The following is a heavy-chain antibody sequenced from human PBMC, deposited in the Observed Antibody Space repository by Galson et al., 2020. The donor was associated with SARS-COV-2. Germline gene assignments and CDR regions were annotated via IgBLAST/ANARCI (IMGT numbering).Heavy chain of an antibody. CDR1: GYTFTSYG. CDR2: ISAYNGNT. Sequence: ASVKVSCKASGYTFTSYGISWVRQAPGQGLEWMGWISAYNGNTNYAQKLQGRVTMTTDTSTSTAYMELRSLRSDDTAVYYCARAQSGSYIPYYFDYWGQGTLVTVSS. V-gene: IGHV1-18*01. J-gene: IGHJ4*02. CDR3: ARAQSGSYIPYYFDY. D-gene: IGHD1-26*01.